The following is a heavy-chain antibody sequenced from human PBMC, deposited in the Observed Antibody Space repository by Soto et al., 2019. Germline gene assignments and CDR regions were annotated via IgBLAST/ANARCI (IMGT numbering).Heavy chain of an antibody. V-gene: IGHV3-33*01. Sequence: QVQLVESGGGVVQPGRSLRLSCAASGFTFSSYGMHWVRQAPGKGLEWVAVIWYDGSNKYYADSVKGRFTISRDNSKNTLYLQMNSLRAEDTAVYYCARDGFSSGWYLYFQHWGQGTLVTVSS. J-gene: IGHJ1*01. CDR1: GFTFSSYG. CDR2: IWYDGSNK. D-gene: IGHD6-19*01. CDR3: ARDGFSSGWYLYFQH.